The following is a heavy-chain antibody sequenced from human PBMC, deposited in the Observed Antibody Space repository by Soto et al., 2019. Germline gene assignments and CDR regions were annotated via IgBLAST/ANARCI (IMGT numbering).Heavy chain of an antibody. D-gene: IGHD6-19*01. CDR2: ISTFNGNA. J-gene: IGHJ4*02. Sequence: QVQLVQSGAEVKKPGASVKVSCKASGYTFSSNGVSWVRQAPGQGLEWMGWISTFNGNAHYAQKFQGRVTMTTDTSTNTAYMELTSLSSDDPSVYYCARLHGYSSGCYDYWGQGTLVTVSS. V-gene: IGHV1-18*04. CDR3: ARLHGYSSGCYDY. CDR1: GYTFSSNG.